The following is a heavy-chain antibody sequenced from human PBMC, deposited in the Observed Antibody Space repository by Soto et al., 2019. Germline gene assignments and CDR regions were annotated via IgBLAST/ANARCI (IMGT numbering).Heavy chain of an antibody. CDR2: ISVSGVST. V-gene: IGHV3-23*01. CDR3: AKNNLFGSGTKDY. J-gene: IGHJ4*02. CDR1: GFTFTNYP. D-gene: IGHD3-10*01. Sequence: EVQLLESGGGLVQVGESLILSCPASGFTFTNYPMSWVRQAPGKVLEWVSSISVSGVSTYYADSVRGRFIISRDNSKNTLYLKLNRLRTEDTALYYCAKNNLFGSGTKDYWGQGTLVTVSS.